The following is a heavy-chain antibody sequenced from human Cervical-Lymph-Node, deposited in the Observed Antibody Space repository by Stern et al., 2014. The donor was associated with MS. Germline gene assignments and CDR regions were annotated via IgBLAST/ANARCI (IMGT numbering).Heavy chain of an antibody. CDR3: AREGSGISPPAFDI. V-gene: IGHV1-69*12. CDR1: GGTIRSFV. Sequence: QVQLVQSGAEVKKPGSSVKVSCKASGGTIRSFVISWVRQAPGQGLEWVGGIIPILGTANYAQKFQGRVTITADEYTNTGHMELSSLRSEDTAVYYCAREGSGISPPAFDIWGQGTMVTVSS. J-gene: IGHJ3*02. D-gene: IGHD1-26*01. CDR2: IIPILGTA.